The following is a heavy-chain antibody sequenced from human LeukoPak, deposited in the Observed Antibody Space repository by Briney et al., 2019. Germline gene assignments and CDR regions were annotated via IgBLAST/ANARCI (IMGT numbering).Heavy chain of an antibody. CDR2: IYYSGST. D-gene: IGHD5-12*01. J-gene: IGHJ4*02. V-gene: IGHV4-39*01. CDR3: ARRDIVATISYFDY. Sequence: PSETLSLTCTVSGGSISSSSYHWGWIRQPPGKGLEWIGSIYYSGSTYYNPSLKSRVTISVDTSKNQFSLKLSSVTAADTAVYYCARRDIVATISYFDYWGQGTLVTVSS. CDR1: GGSISSSSYH.